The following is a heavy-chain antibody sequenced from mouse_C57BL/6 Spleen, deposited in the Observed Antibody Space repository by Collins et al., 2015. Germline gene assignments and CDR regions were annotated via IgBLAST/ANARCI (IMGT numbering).Heavy chain of an antibody. V-gene: IGHV1-52*01. CDR1: GYTFTSYW. Sequence: QVQLQQPGAELVRPGSSVKLSCKASGYTFTSYWMHWVKQRPIQGLEWIGDIDPSDSETHYNQKFKDKATLTVDKSSSTAYMQLSSLTSEDSAVYYCARSRTAQAGMDYWGQGTSVTVSS. D-gene: IGHD3-2*02. J-gene: IGHJ4*01. CDR3: ARSRTAQAGMDY. CDR2: IDPSDSET.